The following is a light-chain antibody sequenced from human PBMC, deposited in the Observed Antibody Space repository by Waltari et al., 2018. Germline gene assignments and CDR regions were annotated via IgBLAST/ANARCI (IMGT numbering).Light chain of an antibody. J-gene: IGKJ5*01. V-gene: IGKV1-27*01. CDR1: QGISNY. CDR2: AAS. Sequence: DIQMTQSPSSLSASVVYRVTITCRASQGISNYLAWYQQKPGKVPKLLIYAASTLQSGVPSRFSGSGSGTDFTLTISSLQPEDVATYYCQKYNSAPLITFGQGTRLEIK. CDR3: QKYNSAPLIT.